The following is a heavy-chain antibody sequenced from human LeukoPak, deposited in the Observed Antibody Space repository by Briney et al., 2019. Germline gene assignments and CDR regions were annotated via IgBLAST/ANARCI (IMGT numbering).Heavy chain of an antibody. CDR1: GYTFTSYD. Sequence: GASVKVSCKASGYTFTSYDINWVRQATGQGLEWMGWMNPSSGNTGYAQKFQGRVTMTRNTSISTAYMELSSLRSEDTAVYYCARFNYGSGSYLLPWGQGTLVTVSS. CDR2: MNPSSGNT. V-gene: IGHV1-8*01. CDR3: ARFNYGSGSYLLP. D-gene: IGHD3-10*01. J-gene: IGHJ5*02.